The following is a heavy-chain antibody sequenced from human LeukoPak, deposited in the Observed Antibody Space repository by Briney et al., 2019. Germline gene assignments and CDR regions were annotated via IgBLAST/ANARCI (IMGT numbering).Heavy chain of an antibody. J-gene: IGHJ4*02. CDR1: GFTFSSYW. V-gene: IGHV3-7*02. Sequence: TGGSLRLSCAASGFTFSSYWMSWVRQAPGKGLEWVANIKQDGSEKYYVDSVKGRFTIPRDNAKNSLYLQMNSLRAEDTAVYYCARVGYCSSSTCRNYFDYWGQGTLVTVSS. CDR3: ARVGYCSSSTCRNYFDY. CDR2: IKQDGSEK. D-gene: IGHD2-2*01.